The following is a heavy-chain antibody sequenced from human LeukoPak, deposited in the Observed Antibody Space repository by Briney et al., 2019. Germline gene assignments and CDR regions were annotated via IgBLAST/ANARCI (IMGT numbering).Heavy chain of an antibody. J-gene: IGHJ4*02. CDR3: AKRYCTNGVCFLDY. V-gene: IGHV3-23*01. CDR2: ISGSGGST. Sequence: GGSLRLSCAASGFTFSSYAMSWVRQAPGKGLEWVSAISGSGGSTYYADSVKGRFTISRDDSKNTLYLQMNSLRAEDTAVYYCAKRYCTNGVCFLDYWGQGTLVTVSS. D-gene: IGHD2-8*01. CDR1: GFTFSSYA.